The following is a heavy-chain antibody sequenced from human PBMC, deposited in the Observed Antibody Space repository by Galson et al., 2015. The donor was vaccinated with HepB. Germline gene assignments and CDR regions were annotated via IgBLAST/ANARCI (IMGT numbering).Heavy chain of an antibody. CDR2: IRGKPNDYAT. J-gene: IGHJ6*02. V-gene: IGHV3-73*01. D-gene: IGHD6-6*01. CDR3: ARRAESAYRSSSDYYYYGMDG. Sequence: VGRIRGKPNDYATAYGASVRGRFTISRDDSRNTAYLDMHSLKTEDTAVYYCARRAESAYRSSSDYYYYGMDGWGQGTTVIVSS.